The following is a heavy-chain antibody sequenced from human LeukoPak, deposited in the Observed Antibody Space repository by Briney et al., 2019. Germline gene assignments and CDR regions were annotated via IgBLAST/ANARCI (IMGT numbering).Heavy chain of an antibody. J-gene: IGHJ4*02. CDR3: ARDGTMVRGVITPFDY. Sequence: GASVKVSCKGSGGTFSSYAISWVRQAPGQGLEWVGRIIPIFGIANYAQKFQGRVTITADKYTSTAYMDLSSLRSEDTAVYYCARDGTMVRGVITPFDYWGQGTLVTVSS. CDR1: GGTFSSYA. V-gene: IGHV1-69*04. D-gene: IGHD3-10*01. CDR2: IIPIFGIA.